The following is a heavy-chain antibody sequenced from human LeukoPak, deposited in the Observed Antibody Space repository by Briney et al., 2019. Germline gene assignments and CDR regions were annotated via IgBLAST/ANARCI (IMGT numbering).Heavy chain of an antibody. D-gene: IGHD5-24*01. Sequence: GGSLRLSCAASGFTFSSYSMNWVRQAPGKGLEWVSSISSSSSYIYYADSVKGRFTISRDNAKSSLYLQMNSLRAEDTAVYYCARDDGDGYNFDYWGQGTLVTVSS. CDR2: ISSSSSYI. V-gene: IGHV3-21*01. CDR3: ARDDGDGYNFDY. J-gene: IGHJ4*02. CDR1: GFTFSSYS.